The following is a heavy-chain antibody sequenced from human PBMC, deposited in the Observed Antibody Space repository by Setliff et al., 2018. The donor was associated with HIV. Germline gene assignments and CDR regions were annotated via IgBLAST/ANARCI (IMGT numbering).Heavy chain of an antibody. CDR2: INPSGGST. D-gene: IGHD3-22*01. V-gene: IGHV1-46*01. CDR1: GYTFTSYY. CDR3: ARPYYDSSGGNCWSSASLPPAGWFDP. Sequence: ASVKVSCKASGYTFTSYYMHWVRQAPGQGLEWMGIINPSGGSTSYAQKFQGRVTMTRDTSTSTVYMELSSLRSEDTAVYYCARPYYDSSGGNCWSSASLPPAGWFDPWGQGTLVTVSS. J-gene: IGHJ5*02.